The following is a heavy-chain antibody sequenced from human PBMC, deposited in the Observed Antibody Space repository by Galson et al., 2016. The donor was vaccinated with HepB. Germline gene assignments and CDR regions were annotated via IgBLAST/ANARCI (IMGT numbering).Heavy chain of an antibody. J-gene: IGHJ3*02. CDR1: GFIFSSYS. D-gene: IGHD1-26*01. Sequence: SLRLSCAASGFIFSSYSMNWVRRAPGKGLEWVSCVSSSSSYIYYADSVKGRFTISRDNTKNPLYLQMNSLRDEDTAVYYCARDRLWAPNAFDIWGQGTMVTVSS. CDR2: VSSSSSYI. V-gene: IGHV3-48*02. CDR3: ARDRLWAPNAFDI.